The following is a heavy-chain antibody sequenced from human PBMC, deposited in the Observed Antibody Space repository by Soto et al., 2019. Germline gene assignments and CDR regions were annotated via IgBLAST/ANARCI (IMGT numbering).Heavy chain of an antibody. Sequence: GASVKVSCKASGYTFTSYGISWVRQAPGQGLEGMGWISAYNGNTNYAQKLQGRVTMTTDTSTSTAYMELRSLRSDDTAVYYCARDLGTRYYDFWSGYTHWGQGTLVTVSS. V-gene: IGHV1-18*01. J-gene: IGHJ4*02. CDR1: GYTFTSYG. CDR3: ARDLGTRYYDFWSGYTH. D-gene: IGHD3-3*01. CDR2: ISAYNGNT.